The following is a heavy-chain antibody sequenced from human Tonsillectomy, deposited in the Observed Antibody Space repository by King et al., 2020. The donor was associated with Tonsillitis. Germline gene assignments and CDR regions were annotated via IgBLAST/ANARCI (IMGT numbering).Heavy chain of an antibody. Sequence: QLQESGPGVVKPSETLSLTCSVSGGSISTSDQYWAWIRQPPGKGLEWIGYMYNTGTTFYNPSLKSRITISGGTSENRFSLKLSSVTAADTAVYFCARYVSGSFAYWGQGALVTVSS. D-gene: IGHD1-26*01. CDR3: ARYVSGSFAY. J-gene: IGHJ4*02. CDR1: GGSISTSDQY. V-gene: IGHV4-39*01. CDR2: MYNTGTT.